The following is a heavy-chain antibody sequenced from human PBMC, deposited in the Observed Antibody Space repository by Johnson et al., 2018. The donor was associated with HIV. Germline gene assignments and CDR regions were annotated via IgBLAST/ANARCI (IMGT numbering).Heavy chain of an antibody. CDR3: AREPGLVAAFDI. CDR1: GFTFDDYG. J-gene: IGHJ3*02. V-gene: IGHV3-20*04. D-gene: IGHD6-19*01. CDR2: IDWNGGST. Sequence: VRLVESGGGVVRPGGSLRLSCAASGFTFDDYGMTWVRQAPGKGLEWVSGIDWNGGSTGYADSVKGRFTISKDNAKNSLYLQMNSLRAEDTAVYYCAREPGLVAAFDIWGQGTMVTVSS.